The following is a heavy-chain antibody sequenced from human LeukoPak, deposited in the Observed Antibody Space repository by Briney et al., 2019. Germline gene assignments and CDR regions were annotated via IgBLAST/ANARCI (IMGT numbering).Heavy chain of an antibody. V-gene: IGHV1-8*01. CDR3: ATGVIVGATIAFDI. J-gene: IGHJ3*02. CDR1: GYTFISYD. Sequence: ASVKVSCKASGYTFISYDINWVRQASGQGLEWMGWMNPNSGKTGYAQKFQGRVTISRDISRTTAYMELSSLRSEDTAVYYCATGVIVGATIAFDIWGQGTMVTVSS. D-gene: IGHD1-26*01. CDR2: MNPNSGKT.